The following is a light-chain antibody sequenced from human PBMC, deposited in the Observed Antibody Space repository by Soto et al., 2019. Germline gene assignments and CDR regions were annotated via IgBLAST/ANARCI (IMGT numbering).Light chain of an antibody. CDR1: QSLSTNS. CDR2: GAS. J-gene: IGKJ1*01. CDR3: QQYDSTPWT. V-gene: IGKV3-20*01. Sequence: PGERAALSCRASQSLSTNSLAWYQQKPGHGPRLLIYGASRRATGIPDRFSASESGTDFTLTISSLEPEDFAVYFCQQYDSTPWTFGQGTRVEGK.